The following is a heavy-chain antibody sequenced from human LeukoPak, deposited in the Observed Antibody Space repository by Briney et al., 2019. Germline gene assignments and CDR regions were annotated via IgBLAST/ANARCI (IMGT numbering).Heavy chain of an antibody. V-gene: IGHV4-59*08. CDR2: IYYSGST. CDR3: ARLRLTTVVTPHDAFDI. Sequence: PSETLSLTCTVSGGSTSSYYWSWIRQPPGKGLEWIGYIYYSGSTNYNPSLKSRVTISVDTSKNQFSLKLSSVTAADTAVYYCARLRLTTVVTPHDAFDIWGQGTMVTVSS. J-gene: IGHJ3*02. D-gene: IGHD4-17*01. CDR1: GGSTSSYY.